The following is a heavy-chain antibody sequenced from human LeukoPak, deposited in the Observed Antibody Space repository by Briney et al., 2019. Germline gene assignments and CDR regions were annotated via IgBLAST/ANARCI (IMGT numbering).Heavy chain of an antibody. J-gene: IGHJ4*02. CDR1: GYTFTGYY. Sequence: ASVKVSCKASGYTFTGYYMHWVRQAPGQGLEWMGWINPNSGGTNYAQKFQGRVTMTRDTSISTAYVELSRLRSDDTAVYYCARDYSENYYDSSGSSFWGQGTLVTVSS. CDR2: INPNSGGT. V-gene: IGHV1-2*02. CDR3: ARDYSENYYDSSGSSF. D-gene: IGHD3-22*01.